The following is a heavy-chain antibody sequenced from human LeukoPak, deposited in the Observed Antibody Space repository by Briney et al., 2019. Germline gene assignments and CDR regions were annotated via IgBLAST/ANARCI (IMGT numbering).Heavy chain of an antibody. CDR3: ARHTRYCGGDCNSFDY. CDR2: IYSVESDT. D-gene: IGHD2-21*02. CDR1: GYSFTNYW. V-gene: IGHV5-51*01. Sequence: GESLNISCKGPGYSFTNYWIGWVRQMTGQGLGWRGMIYSVESDTRYSPSFQGQVTMSADKSICTAYLQWSSLKASDSAMYYCARHTRYCGGDCNSFDYWGQGTLVTVSP. J-gene: IGHJ4*02.